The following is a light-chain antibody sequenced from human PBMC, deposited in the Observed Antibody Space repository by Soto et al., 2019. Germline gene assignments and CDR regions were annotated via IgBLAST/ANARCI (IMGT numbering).Light chain of an antibody. CDR1: QSVSSK. V-gene: IGKV3-15*01. J-gene: IGKJ1*01. CDR2: AAS. CDR3: QQYGSSPWT. Sequence: EILMTQSPATLSVSPGERVTLSCRASQSVSSKLAWYQQRPGQAPRLLIYAASTRATGVPSRFSGSGSGTDFTLTISRLEPEDFAVHYCQQYGSSPWTFGQGTKVDIK.